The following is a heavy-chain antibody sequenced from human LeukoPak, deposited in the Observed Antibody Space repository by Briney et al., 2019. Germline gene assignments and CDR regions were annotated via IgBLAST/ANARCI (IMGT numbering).Heavy chain of an antibody. V-gene: IGHV3-11*05. CDR3: AKDRFYYDSSGYSPNWFDP. CDR1: GFTFSDYY. D-gene: IGHD3-22*01. CDR2: ISGSSTYT. J-gene: IGHJ5*02. Sequence: GGSLRLSCASSGFTFSDYYMSWIRQAPGKGLEWVSHISGSSTYTNYADSVKGRFTISRDNSKNTLYLQMNSLRAEDTAVYYCAKDRFYYDSSGYSPNWFDPWGQGTLVTASS.